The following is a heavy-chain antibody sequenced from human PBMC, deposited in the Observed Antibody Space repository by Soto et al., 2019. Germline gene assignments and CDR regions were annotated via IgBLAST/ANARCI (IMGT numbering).Heavy chain of an antibody. CDR2: INHSGST. CDR1: GGSFSGYY. D-gene: IGHD4-4*01. CDR3: ARGSSSTVTNYYYMDV. V-gene: IGHV4-34*01. J-gene: IGHJ6*03. Sequence: SETLSLTCAVYGGSFSGYYWSWIRQPPGKGLEWIGEINHSGSTNYNPSLKSRVTISVDTSKNQFSLKLSSVTAADTAVYYCARGSSSTVTNYYYMDVWGKGTTVTVSS.